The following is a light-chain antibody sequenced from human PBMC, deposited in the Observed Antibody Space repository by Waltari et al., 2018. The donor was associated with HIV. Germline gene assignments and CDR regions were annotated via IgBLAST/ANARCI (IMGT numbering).Light chain of an antibody. CDR2: QAS. J-gene: IGKJ2*01. CDR1: QGVNSW. CDR3: QQYETYPYT. V-gene: IGKV1-5*03. Sequence: DIQMTQSPSTLSASVGDRVTITCRASQGVNSWLAWFQQKPGKAPRLLIFQASTLENGVPSRFSGSGSGREFTLTISSLQPDDLATYYCQQYETYPYTFGQGTKVEI.